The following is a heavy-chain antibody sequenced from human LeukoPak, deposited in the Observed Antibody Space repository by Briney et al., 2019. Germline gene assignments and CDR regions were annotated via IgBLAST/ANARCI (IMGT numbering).Heavy chain of an antibody. CDR1: GVGFSSYA. Sequence: GGSLRLSCAASGVGFSSYAMHWVRQAPGKGLEWVAFIRHDGGHLYHGDSVKGRFTISRDNSKNTLYLQMNSLRAEDTAVYYCAKGSITRVRGVMVGWGQGTLVTVSS. J-gene: IGHJ4*02. CDR3: AKGSITRVRGVMVG. V-gene: IGHV3-30*02. D-gene: IGHD3-10*01. CDR2: IRHDGGHL.